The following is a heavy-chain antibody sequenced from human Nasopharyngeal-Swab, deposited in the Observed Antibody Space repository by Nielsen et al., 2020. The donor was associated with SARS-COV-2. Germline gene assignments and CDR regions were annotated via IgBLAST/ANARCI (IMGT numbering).Heavy chain of an antibody. CDR3: ARHITRLDAFDL. Sequence: SVKVSCKASRGTLTNYAISWVRQAPGQGLEWMGGVIPIFGAPNYAQKFQGRITITADAARTTAYMELSSLTFEDTAVYYCARHITRLDAFDLWGQGTLVTVSS. V-gene: IGHV1-69*13. CDR2: VIPIFGAP. CDR1: RGTLTNYA. J-gene: IGHJ3*01. D-gene: IGHD3-10*01.